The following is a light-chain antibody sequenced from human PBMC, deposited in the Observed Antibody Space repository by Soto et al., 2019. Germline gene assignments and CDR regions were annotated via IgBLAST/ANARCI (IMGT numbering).Light chain of an antibody. CDR1: SSDVGGYTY. J-gene: IGLJ1*01. Sequence: QSVLTQPASVSGSPGQSITISCTGTSSDVGGYTYVSWYQQHPGKAPKLIIYEVSNRPSGVSNRFSGSKSGNTASLTISGLQAEDEADYYCTSFTSSITYVFGTGTKLTVL. CDR3: TSFTSSITYV. CDR2: EVS. V-gene: IGLV2-14*01.